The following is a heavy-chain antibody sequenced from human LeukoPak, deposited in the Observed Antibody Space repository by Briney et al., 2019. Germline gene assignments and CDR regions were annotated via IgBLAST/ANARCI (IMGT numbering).Heavy chain of an antibody. J-gene: IGHJ4*02. Sequence: SETLSLTCTVSGGPISSGDYYWSWIRQPPGKGLEWIGYIYYSGSTNYNPSLKSRVTTSVDTSKNQFSLKLSSVTAADTAVYYCARGGNSTTFDYWGQGTLVTVSS. V-gene: IGHV4-30-4*02. CDR1: GGPISSGDYY. CDR2: IYYSGST. D-gene: IGHD1/OR15-1a*01. CDR3: ARGGNSTTFDY.